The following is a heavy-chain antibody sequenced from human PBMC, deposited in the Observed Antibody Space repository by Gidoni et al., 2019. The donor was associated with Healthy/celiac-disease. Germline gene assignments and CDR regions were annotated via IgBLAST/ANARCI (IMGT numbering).Heavy chain of an antibody. D-gene: IGHD1-26*01. J-gene: IGHJ3*02. Sequence: IYYSGSTNYNPSLKSRVTISVDTSKNQFSLTLSSVTAADKAVDYCARASREWELIPLGAFDIWGQGTMVTVSS. CDR2: IYYSGST. CDR3: ARASREWELIPLGAFDI. V-gene: IGHV4-59*01.